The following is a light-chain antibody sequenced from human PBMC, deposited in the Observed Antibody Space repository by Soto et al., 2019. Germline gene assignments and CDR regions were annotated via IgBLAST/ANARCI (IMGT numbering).Light chain of an antibody. CDR2: EVS. CDR1: SSDVGGYNY. CDR3: TSYTSSSVVV. V-gene: IGLV2-14*01. Sequence: QSVLTQPASVSGSPGQSITISCTGTSSDVGGYNYVSWYQHHPGKAPKLMIYEVSYRPSGVSHRFSGSKSGNTASLTISGLQAEDEADYYCTSYTSSSVVVFGGGTKLTVL. J-gene: IGLJ2*01.